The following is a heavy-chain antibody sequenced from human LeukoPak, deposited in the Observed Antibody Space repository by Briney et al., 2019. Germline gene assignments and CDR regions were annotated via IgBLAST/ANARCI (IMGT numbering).Heavy chain of an antibody. Sequence: GGSLRLSLAASGFTFGSYGMHSVRQAPGKGLGWVTFIRYDGSNKYYADSVKGRFTISRDNSKNPLYLQMNSLRAEDTAVYYCAKGHYGSGSYYKDYWGQGTLVTVSS. D-gene: IGHD3-10*01. CDR3: AKGHYGSGSYYKDY. V-gene: IGHV3-30*02. CDR2: IRYDGSNK. J-gene: IGHJ4*02. CDR1: GFTFGSYG.